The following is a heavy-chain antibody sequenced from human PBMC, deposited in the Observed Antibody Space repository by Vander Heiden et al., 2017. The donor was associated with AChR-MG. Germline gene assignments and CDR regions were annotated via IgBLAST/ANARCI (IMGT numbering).Heavy chain of an antibody. D-gene: IGHD6-6*01. CDR3: ARDIGVIAARQNYYYGMDV. CDR1: GGTFRSYA. J-gene: IGHJ6*02. V-gene: IGHV1-69*06. Sequence: QVQLVQSGAEVKKPGSSVKVSCKASGGTFRSYAISWVRQAPGQGLEWMGGIIPIFGTANYAQKFQGRVTITADKSTSTAYMELSSLRSEDTAVYYCARDIGVIAARQNYYYGMDVWGQGTTVTVSS. CDR2: IIPIFGTA.